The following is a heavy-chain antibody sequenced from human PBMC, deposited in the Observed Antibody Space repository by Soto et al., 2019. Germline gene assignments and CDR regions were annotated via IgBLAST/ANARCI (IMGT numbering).Heavy chain of an antibody. Sequence: EVQLVESGGGLVQPGGSLRLSCAASGFTVSSNYMSWVRQAPGKGLEWVSVIYSGGSTYYADSVKGRFTISRDNSKNTLYLQMNGLRAEDTAVYYCARDRGVAVAGTPLGYWGQGTLVTVSS. CDR3: ARDRGVAVAGTPLGY. CDR2: IYSGGST. J-gene: IGHJ4*02. CDR1: GFTVSSNY. D-gene: IGHD6-19*01. V-gene: IGHV3-66*01.